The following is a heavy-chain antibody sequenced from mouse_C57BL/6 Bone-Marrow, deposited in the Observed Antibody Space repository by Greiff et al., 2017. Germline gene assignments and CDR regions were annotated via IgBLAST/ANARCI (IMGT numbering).Heavy chain of an antibody. CDR2: IDPENGDT. D-gene: IGHD1-1*01. V-gene: IGHV14-4*01. J-gene: IGHJ2*01. Sequence: VQLQQSGAELVRPGASVKLSCTASGFNIKDDYMHWVKQRPEQGLEWIGWIDPENGDTEYASKFQGKATITADTSSNPAYLQLSSLTSEDTAVYYCTHYYGSSYFDYWGQGTTLTVSS. CDR1: GFNIKDDY. CDR3: THYYGSSYFDY.